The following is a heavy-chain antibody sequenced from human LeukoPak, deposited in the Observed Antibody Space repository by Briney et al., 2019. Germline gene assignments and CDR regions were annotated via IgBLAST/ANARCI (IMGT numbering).Heavy chain of an antibody. D-gene: IGHD7-27*01. CDR3: AKGKGQNWDPFDC. J-gene: IGHJ4*02. Sequence: PGRSLRLSCAASGSTFSSYGMHWVRQAPGKELEWVAVIWYDGSDKYYADSVKGRFTISRDNSKNTLYLQMNSLRAEDTAVYYCAKGKGQNWDPFDCWGQGTLVTVSS. CDR2: IWYDGSDK. CDR1: GSTFSSYG. V-gene: IGHV3-33*06.